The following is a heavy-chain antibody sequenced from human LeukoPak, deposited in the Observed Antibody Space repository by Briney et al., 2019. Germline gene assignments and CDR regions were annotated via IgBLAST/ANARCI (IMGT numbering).Heavy chain of an antibody. V-gene: IGHV3-20*04. CDR2: INWNGGST. CDR1: GFTFDDYG. CDR3: ARVDGGNSGFWDY. J-gene: IGHJ4*02. Sequence: GGSLRLSCAASGFTFDDYGMSWVRQAPGKGLEWVSGINWNGGSTGYADSVKGRFTISRDNAKNSLYLQMNSLRAEDTAVYSCARVDGGNSGFWDYWGQGILVTVSS. D-gene: IGHD4-23*01.